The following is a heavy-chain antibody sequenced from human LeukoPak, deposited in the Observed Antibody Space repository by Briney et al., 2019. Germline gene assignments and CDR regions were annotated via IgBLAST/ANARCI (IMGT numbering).Heavy chain of an antibody. D-gene: IGHD1-26*01. CDR1: GFTFSSYG. CDR3: AKDPGGSYYLGYFDY. J-gene: IGHJ4*02. V-gene: IGHV3-30*18. Sequence: GRSLRLSCAASGFTFSSYGMHWVRQAPGKGLEWVAVISYDGSNKYYADSVKGRFTISRDNSKNTLYLQMNSLRAEDTAVYYCAKDPGGSYYLGYFDYWGQGTLVTVSS. CDR2: ISYDGSNK.